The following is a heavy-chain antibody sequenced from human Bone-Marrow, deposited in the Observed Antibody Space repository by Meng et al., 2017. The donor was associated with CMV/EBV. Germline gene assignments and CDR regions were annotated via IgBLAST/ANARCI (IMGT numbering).Heavy chain of an antibody. CDR3: ARRIAAQHNWFDP. J-gene: IGHJ5*02. V-gene: IGHV1-2*02. CDR2: INAKSGGT. CDR1: GYTYTGYY. Sequence: ASVKVSCKASGYTYTGYYMNWVRQAPGQGLEWMGWINAKSGGTNYAQRFQGRVTMTRDTSISTAYMELSRLRSDDTVLYYCARRIAAQHNWFDPWGQGTLVTVSS. D-gene: IGHD6-6*01.